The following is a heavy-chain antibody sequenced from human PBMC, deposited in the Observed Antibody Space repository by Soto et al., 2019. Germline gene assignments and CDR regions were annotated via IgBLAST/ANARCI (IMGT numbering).Heavy chain of an antibody. CDR1: GASFSGHY. CDR3: ARGVEMAATYSDH. CDR2: INHRGTT. D-gene: IGHD2-15*01. V-gene: IGHV4-34*02. J-gene: IGHJ4*02. Sequence: QVQLQQWGAGLLKSSETLSLTCAFYGASFSGHYWSWIRQAPGKGLEWIGEINHRGTTNYNPSLKSRVTISADTAKNQFSLKLSSVTAADTAVYFCARGVEMAATYSDHWVQGTLVSVSS.